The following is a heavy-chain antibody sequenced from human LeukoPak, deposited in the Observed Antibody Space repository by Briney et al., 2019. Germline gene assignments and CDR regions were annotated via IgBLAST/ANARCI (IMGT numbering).Heavy chain of an antibody. D-gene: IGHD1-7*01. J-gene: IGHJ4*02. V-gene: IGHV4-34*01. CDR1: GGSFSGYY. CDR2: INHSGST. Sequence: SETLSLTCAVYGGSFSGYYWSWIRQPPGKGLEWIWEINHSGSTNYNPSLKSRVTISVDTSKNHNSLKLSSVTAADTAVYYCARGITGTEWGQETLVTVSP. CDR3: ARGITGTE.